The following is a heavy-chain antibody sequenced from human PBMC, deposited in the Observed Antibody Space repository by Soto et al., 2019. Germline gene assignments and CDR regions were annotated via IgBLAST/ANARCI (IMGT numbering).Heavy chain of an antibody. CDR1: GGSISSGGYY. V-gene: IGHV4-31*03. D-gene: IGHD3-22*01. CDR2: VYNSGST. CDR3: ARVRQTDYDTSAHSLDY. Sequence: QVQLQESGPGLVKPSQTLSLTCTVSGGSISSGGYYWSWIRQHPGKGLEWIGYVYNSGSTYNNPSLKSRVTISVDTSKNQFSLKLNSVTAVDTAVYYCARVRQTDYDTSAHSLDYWGQGTLVTVSS. J-gene: IGHJ4*02.